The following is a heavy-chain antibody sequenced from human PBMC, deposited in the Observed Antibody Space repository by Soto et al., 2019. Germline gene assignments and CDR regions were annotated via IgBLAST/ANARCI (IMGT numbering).Heavy chain of an antibody. CDR2: IYYSGST. Sequence: SETLSLTCTVSGGSISSYYWSWIRQPPGKGLEWIGYIYYSGSTNYNPSLKSRVTISVDTSKNQFSLKLSSVTAADTAVYYCARGGLRYFDWSPFDYWGHGTLVTVSS. CDR3: ARGGLRYFDWSPFDY. J-gene: IGHJ4*01. CDR1: GGSISSYY. D-gene: IGHD3-9*01. V-gene: IGHV4-59*01.